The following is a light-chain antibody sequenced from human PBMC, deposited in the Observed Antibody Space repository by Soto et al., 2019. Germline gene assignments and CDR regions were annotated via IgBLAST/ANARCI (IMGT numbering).Light chain of an antibody. J-gene: IGLJ2*01. CDR2: EGN. CDR1: SSDV. CDR3: CSSASSSTLL. V-gene: IGLV2-23*01. Sequence: QSVLTQPASVSGSPGQSITISCTGTSSDVSWYQHHPGKAPKLMIYEGNKRPSGVSDRFSGSKSGNTASLTVSGLQPEDEADYYCCSSASSSTLLFGGGTKLTVL.